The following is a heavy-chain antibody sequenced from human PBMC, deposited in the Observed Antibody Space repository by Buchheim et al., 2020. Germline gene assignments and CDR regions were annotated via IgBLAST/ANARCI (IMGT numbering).Heavy chain of an antibody. V-gene: IGHV4-59*01. D-gene: IGHD3-22*01. J-gene: IGHJ4*02. CDR3: ARSSDSSGYYWQGGIFDY. Sequence: QVQLQESGPGLVKPSETLSLTCTVSGGSISSYYWSWIRQPPGKGLEWIGYIYYRGSTNYNPSLKSRVTISVDTSKNQFSLKLSSVTAADTAVYYCARSSDSSGYYWQGGIFDYWGQGTL. CDR2: IYYRGST. CDR1: GGSISSYY.